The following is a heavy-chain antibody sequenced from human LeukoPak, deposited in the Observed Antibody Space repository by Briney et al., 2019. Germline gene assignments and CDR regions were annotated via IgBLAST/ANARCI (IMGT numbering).Heavy chain of an antibody. V-gene: IGHV3-23*01. CDR1: GFTFSSYA. D-gene: IGHD5-24*01. Sequence: GSLRLSCAASGFTFSSYAMSWVRQAPGKGLEWVSAISGSGGSTYYADSVKGRFTISRDNSKNTLYLQMNSLRAEDTAVYYCARLYLPATRFDYWGQGTLVTVSS. J-gene: IGHJ4*02. CDR2: ISGSGGST. CDR3: ARLYLPATRFDY.